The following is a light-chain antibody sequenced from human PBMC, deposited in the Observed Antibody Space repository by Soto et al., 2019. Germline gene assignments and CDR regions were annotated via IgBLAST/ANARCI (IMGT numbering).Light chain of an antibody. V-gene: IGKV1-27*01. Sequence: DIQVAQSPSSLSASVGDRVTITCRASQRIDNFLAWYQQKPGKVPKLLIYAASTLESGVPSRFSASGSGIDFNLTISSLQHEDVATYYCQKYNSGARTFGQGTKLEI. J-gene: IGKJ1*01. CDR3: QKYNSGART. CDR2: AAS. CDR1: QRIDNF.